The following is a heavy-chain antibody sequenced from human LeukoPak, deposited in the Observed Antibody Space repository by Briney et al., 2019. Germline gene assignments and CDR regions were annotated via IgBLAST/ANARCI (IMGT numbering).Heavy chain of an antibody. Sequence: ASVKVSCKASGYTFTGYYMHWVRQAPGQGLEWMGWINPNSGGTNYAQKFQGRVTMTRDTSISTAYMELSRLRSDDTAVYYCARAKNTAMAYYYYYMDVWGKGTTVTVSS. D-gene: IGHD5-18*01. V-gene: IGHV1-2*02. CDR3: ARAKNTAMAYYYYYMDV. CDR1: GYTFTGYY. CDR2: INPNSGGT. J-gene: IGHJ6*03.